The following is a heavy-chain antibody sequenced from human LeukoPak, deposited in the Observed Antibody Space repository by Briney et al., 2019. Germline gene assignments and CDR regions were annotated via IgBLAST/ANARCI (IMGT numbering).Heavy chain of an antibody. V-gene: IGHV4-34*01. J-gene: IGHJ4*02. CDR3: AGYYDSSGYTFDY. CDR1: GGSFSGYY. D-gene: IGHD3-22*01. Sequence: SETLSLTCAVYGGSFSGYYWSWIRQPPGKGLEWTGEINHSGSTNYNPSLKSRVTISVDTSKNQFSLKLSSVTAADTAVYYCAGYYDSSGYTFDYWGQGTLVTVSS. CDR2: INHSGST.